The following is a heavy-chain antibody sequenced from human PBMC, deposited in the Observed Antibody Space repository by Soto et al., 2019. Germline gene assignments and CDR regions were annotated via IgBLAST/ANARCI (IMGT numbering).Heavy chain of an antibody. J-gene: IGHJ4*02. Sequence: GESLKISCAASGFTFSSYGMHWVRQAPGKGLEWVAVISYDGSNKYYADSVKGRFTISRDNSKNTLYLQMNSLRAEDTAVYYCAKDRNLVGATRYYFDYWGQGTLVTVSS. CDR2: ISYDGSNK. CDR1: GFTFSSYG. D-gene: IGHD1-26*01. CDR3: AKDRNLVGATRYYFDY. V-gene: IGHV3-30*18.